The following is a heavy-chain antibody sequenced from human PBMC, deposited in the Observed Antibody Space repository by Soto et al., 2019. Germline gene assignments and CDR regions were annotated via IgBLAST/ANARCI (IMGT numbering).Heavy chain of an antibody. V-gene: IGHV3-23*01. D-gene: IGHD1-26*01. CDR3: ARRGSGSYYDY. Sequence: EVQLLESGGGLVQPGGSLRLSCAASGFTFSSYAMRWVRQAPVKGLEWVSAISGSGDSTYYADSVKGRFTISRDNSKNTLYLQMNSLRAADTAVYYCARRGSGSYYDYWGQGTRVTVSS. CDR2: ISGSGDST. J-gene: IGHJ4*02. CDR1: GFTFSSYA.